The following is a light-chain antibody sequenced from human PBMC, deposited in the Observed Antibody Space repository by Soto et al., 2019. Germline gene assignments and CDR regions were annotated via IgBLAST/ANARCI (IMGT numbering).Light chain of an antibody. Sequence: DIQMNQSPSSLSASVGDRVTITCRASQSISSYLNWYQQKPGKAPKLLIYAASSLQSGVPSRFSGSGSGTEFTLTISSLQPEDFATYYCQQSYSTLTFGPGTKVDIK. CDR1: QSISSY. V-gene: IGKV1-39*01. CDR3: QQSYSTLT. CDR2: AAS. J-gene: IGKJ3*01.